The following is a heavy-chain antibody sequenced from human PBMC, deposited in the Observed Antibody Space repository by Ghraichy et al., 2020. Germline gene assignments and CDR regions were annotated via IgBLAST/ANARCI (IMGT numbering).Heavy chain of an antibody. CDR3: TRGGFSGVHWSSGDN. CDR1: GFTFSDHY. D-gene: IGHD2-15*01. CDR2: FRNKAYSYTT. J-gene: IGHJ4*02. V-gene: IGHV3-72*01. Sequence: GGSLRLSCPASGFTFSDHYMNWVRQAPGKGLEWVGRFRNKAYSYTTEYAASVKGRSTISRDDSNNSLCLHMNSLKTEDTAVYYCTRGGFSGVHWSSGDNWGQGTLVTV.